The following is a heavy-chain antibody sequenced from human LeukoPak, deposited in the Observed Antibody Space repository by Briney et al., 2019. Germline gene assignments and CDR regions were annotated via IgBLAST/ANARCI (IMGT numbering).Heavy chain of an antibody. D-gene: IGHD3-3*01. CDR2: ISSSGSTI. Sequence: GGSLRLSCAAPGFTFSDYYMSWIRQAPGKGLEWVSYISSSGSTIYYADSVKGRFTISRDNAKNSLYLQMNSLRAEDTAVYYCARGAPLTIFGVVIFYWGQGTLVTVSS. CDR1: GFTFSDYY. CDR3: ARGAPLTIFGVVIFY. V-gene: IGHV3-11*04. J-gene: IGHJ4*02.